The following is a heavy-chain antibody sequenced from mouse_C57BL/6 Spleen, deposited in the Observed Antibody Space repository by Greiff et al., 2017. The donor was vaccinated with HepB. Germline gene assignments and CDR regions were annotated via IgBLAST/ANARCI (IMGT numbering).Heavy chain of an antibody. J-gene: IGHJ4*01. CDR3: ARLDYDDAMDY. CDR2: ISNLAYSI. D-gene: IGHD2-4*01. CDR1: GFTFSDYG. Sequence: EVKLVESGGGLVQPGGSLKLSCAASGFTFSDYGMAWVRQAPRKGPEWVAFISNLAYSIYYADTVTGRVTISRENAKNTLYLEMSSLRSEDTAMYYCARLDYDDAMDYWGQGTSVTVSS. V-gene: IGHV5-15*01.